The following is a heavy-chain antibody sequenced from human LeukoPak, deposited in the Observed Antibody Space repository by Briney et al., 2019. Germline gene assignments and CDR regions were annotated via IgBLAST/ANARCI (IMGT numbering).Heavy chain of an antibody. J-gene: IGHJ3*01. CDR3: AKARIAAAGTGAFDV. V-gene: IGHV3-23*01. CDR2: FSATDGSA. CDR1: GFTVSSYG. D-gene: IGHD6-13*01. Sequence: GGSLRLSCAASGFTVSSYGMTWVRLAPGKGLEWVSAFSATDGSAQYAESVKGRFTISRANSKNSLYLQMNSLRDEDTAVYYCAKARIAAAGTGAFDVWGQGTMVTVSS.